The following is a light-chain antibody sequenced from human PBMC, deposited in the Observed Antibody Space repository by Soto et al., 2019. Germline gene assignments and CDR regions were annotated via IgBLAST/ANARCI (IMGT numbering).Light chain of an antibody. CDR1: SSNIATNY. J-gene: IGLJ3*02. CDR2: SNT. Sequence: QSVLTQPPSVSGTPGQGVTISCSGGSSNIATNYVYWYQLLPGTAPNLVIFSNTIRPPRVPDRFSGSKPGASASLVISGLRSEDEADYFCASWDDTLFGWVFGGGTKVTVL. CDR3: ASWDDTLFGWV. V-gene: IGLV1-47*02.